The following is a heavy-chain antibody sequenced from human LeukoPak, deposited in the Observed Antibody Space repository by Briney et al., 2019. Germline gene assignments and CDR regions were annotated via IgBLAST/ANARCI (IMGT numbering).Heavy chain of an antibody. CDR3: AKAPVTSCRGAYCYPFDS. D-gene: IGHD2-21*01. CDR2: IKQDGTEK. CDR1: GFTFTTYW. V-gene: IGHV3-7*01. Sequence: GESLRLSCAASGFTFTTYWMSWVRQAPGKGLEWVANIKQDGTEKYYVDSVKGRFTISRDNAKNSLYLQMNSLRVEDTAVYYCAKAPVTSCRGAYCYPFDSWGQGTLVTVSS. J-gene: IGHJ4*02.